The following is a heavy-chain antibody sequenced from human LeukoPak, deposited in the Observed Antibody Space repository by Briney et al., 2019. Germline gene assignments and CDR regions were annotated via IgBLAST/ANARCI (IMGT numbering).Heavy chain of an antibody. CDR2: INHSGST. V-gene: IGHV4-39*07. CDR1: GGSISSSSYY. Sequence: SETLSLTCTVSGGSISSSSYYWSWIRQPPGKGLEWIGEINHSGSTNYNPSLKSRVTISVDTSKNQFSLKLSSVTAADTAVYYCARRLRGGFDYWGQGTLVTVSS. CDR3: ARRLRGGFDY. D-gene: IGHD3-16*01. J-gene: IGHJ4*02.